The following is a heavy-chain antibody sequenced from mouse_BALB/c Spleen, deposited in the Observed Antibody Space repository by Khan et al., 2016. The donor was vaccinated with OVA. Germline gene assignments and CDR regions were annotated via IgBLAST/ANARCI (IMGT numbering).Heavy chain of an antibody. V-gene: IGHV14-3*02. CDR1: GFNIKDTY. CDR2: IDPANGKT. J-gene: IGHJ4*01. Sequence: VQLQQSGAEFVKPGASVKLSCTASGFNIKDTYIHWVKQRPEQGLEWIGKIDPANGKTNYDPKFQGKATMTVDTSSNTAYLHLSSLTSEDTVVYYCAISLLLYAMDYWGQGTSVTVSS. D-gene: IGHD1-2*01. CDR3: AISLLLYAMDY.